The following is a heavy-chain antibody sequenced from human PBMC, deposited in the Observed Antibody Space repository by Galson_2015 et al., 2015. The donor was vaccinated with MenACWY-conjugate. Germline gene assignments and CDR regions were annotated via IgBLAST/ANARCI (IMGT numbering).Heavy chain of an antibody. CDR1: GFTFRNYW. CDR3: TRADHRYCSRTNCPFDH. CDR2: IQSKNYGANT. J-gene: IGHJ4*02. D-gene: IGHD2-2*01. Sequence: LRLSCAVSGFTFRNYWMTWVRQAPGKGLEGVGYIQSKNYGANTQYAASVKDRFTISRDDSRSIAYLQMNSLKTEDTAVYYCTRADHRYCSRTNCPFDHWGQGALVTVSS. V-gene: IGHV3-49*02.